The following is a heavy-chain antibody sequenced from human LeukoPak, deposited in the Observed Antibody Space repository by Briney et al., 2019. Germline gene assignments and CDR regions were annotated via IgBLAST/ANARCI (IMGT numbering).Heavy chain of an antibody. J-gene: IGHJ4*02. CDR2: INPNSGGT. Sequence: ASVKVSCKASGYTFTSYYMHWVRQAPGQGLEWMGWINPNSGGTNYAQKFQGRVTMTRDTSISTAYMELSRLRSDDTAVYYCARANIAVAGTLDYWGQGTLVTVSS. V-gene: IGHV1-2*02. D-gene: IGHD6-19*01. CDR1: GYTFTSYY. CDR3: ARANIAVAGTLDY.